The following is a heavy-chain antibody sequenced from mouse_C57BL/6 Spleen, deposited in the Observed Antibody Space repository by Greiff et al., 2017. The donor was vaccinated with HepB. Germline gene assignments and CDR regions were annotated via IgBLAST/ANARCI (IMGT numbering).Heavy chain of an antibody. J-gene: IGHJ3*01. V-gene: IGHV1-61*01. D-gene: IGHD2-5*01. CDR2: IYPSDSET. Sequence: QVQLQQPGAELVRPGSSVKLSCKASGYTFTSYWMDWVKQRPGQGLEWIGNIYPSDSETHYNQKFKDKATLTVDKSSSTAYMQLSSLTSEDSAVYYCARWEHESNYDWFAYWGQGTLVTVAA. CDR3: ARWEHESNYDWFAY. CDR1: GYTFTSYW.